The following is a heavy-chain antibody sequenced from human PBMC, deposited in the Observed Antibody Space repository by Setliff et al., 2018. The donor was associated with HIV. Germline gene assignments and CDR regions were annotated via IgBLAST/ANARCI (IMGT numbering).Heavy chain of an antibody. D-gene: IGHD4-17*01. CDR1: GFSFDDYA. Sequence: GGSLRLSCAASGFSFDDYAMSWVRQAPGKGLEWVANIKEDGSEKYYVDSVKGRFTISRDNAKNSLWLQMNSLRADDTALYYCVREVDYSDWDYWGQGTLVTVSS. J-gene: IGHJ4*02. V-gene: IGHV3-7*01. CDR2: IKEDGSEK. CDR3: VREVDYSDWDY.